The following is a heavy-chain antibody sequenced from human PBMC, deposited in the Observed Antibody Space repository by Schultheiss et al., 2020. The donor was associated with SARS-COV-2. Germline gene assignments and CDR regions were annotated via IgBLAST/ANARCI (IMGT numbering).Heavy chain of an antibody. CDR3: ASTVVEDYGDYVDY. V-gene: IGHV4-59*12. CDR2: IYYSGST. CDR1: GGSISSYY. J-gene: IGHJ4*02. Sequence: GSLRLSCTVSGGSISSYYWSWIRQPPGKGLEWIGYIYYSGSTNYNPSLKSRVTISVDTSKNQFSLKLSSVTAADTAVYYCASTVVEDYGDYVDYWGQGTLVTVSS. D-gene: IGHD4-17*01.